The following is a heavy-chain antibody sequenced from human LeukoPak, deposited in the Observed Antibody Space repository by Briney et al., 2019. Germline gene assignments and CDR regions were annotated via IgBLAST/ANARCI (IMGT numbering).Heavy chain of an antibody. CDR1: GFTFSNAW. CDR2: IKSKTDGGII. J-gene: IGHJ5*02. CDR3: TTPFFVVPSS. V-gene: IGHV3-15*01. Sequence: GGSLRLSCAASGFTFSNAWMNWVRQATGKGLEWVGRIKSKTDGGIIDYAAPVKGRFTISRDDSKKTLYLQMNSLKTEDTAVYYCTTPFFVVPSSWGQGTLVTVSA. D-gene: IGHD3-16*02.